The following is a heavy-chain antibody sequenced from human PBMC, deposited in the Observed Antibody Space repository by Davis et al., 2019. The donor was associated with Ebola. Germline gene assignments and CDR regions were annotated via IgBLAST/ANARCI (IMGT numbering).Heavy chain of an antibody. D-gene: IGHD3-3*01. CDR2: IRSKANTYAT. CDR3: TRHYDCWNGLNWFGP. Sequence: AGSLTLSCAASGFTFSDSAMHWVRQASGKGLEWVGHIRSKANTYATAYAASMKGRFTIPRDDSKNTAYLQMNSLKTEDTAVYYCTRHYDCWNGLNWFGPWGQGTLVTVSS. CDR1: GFTFSDSA. V-gene: IGHV3-73*01. J-gene: IGHJ5*02.